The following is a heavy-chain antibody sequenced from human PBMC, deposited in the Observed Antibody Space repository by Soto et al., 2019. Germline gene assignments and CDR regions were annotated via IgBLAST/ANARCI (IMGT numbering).Heavy chain of an antibody. D-gene: IGHD3-22*01. CDR1: GFTFSSYS. CDR2: ISSSSSYI. V-gene: IGHV3-21*01. Sequence: GGSLRLSCAASGFTFSSYSMNWVRQAPGKGPEWVSSISSSSSYIYYADSVKGRFTISRDNAKNSLYLQMNSPRAEDTAVYYCARAYYYDSSGYARNYYGMDVWGQGTTVTVSS. J-gene: IGHJ6*02. CDR3: ARAYYYDSSGYARNYYGMDV.